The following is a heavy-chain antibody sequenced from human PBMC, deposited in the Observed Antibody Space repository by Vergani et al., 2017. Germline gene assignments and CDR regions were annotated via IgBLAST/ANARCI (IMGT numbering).Heavy chain of an antibody. Sequence: VQLVESGGGLVKRGGSLRLSCVASGFTFNRYGMQWVRQAPGKGLEWVAYVLFDGSNEYYADSVKGRFIVSRDNSNDALYLQMNSLRTDDTAVYYCARDLAYCHEGSCALWGQGSVVTVSS. CDR1: GFTFNRYG. CDR2: VLFDGSNE. V-gene: IGHV3-30*02. CDR3: ARDLAYCHEGSCAL. D-gene: IGHD2-15*01. J-gene: IGHJ1*01.